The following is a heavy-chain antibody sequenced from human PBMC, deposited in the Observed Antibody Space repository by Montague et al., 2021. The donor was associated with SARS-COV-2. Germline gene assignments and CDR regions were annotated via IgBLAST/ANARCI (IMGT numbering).Heavy chain of an antibody. Sequence: SETLSPTCTVSGGAISSSSYYWGWIRQPPGKGLEWIGSIYYSGSTHYNPSLKSRVTISVDTSKNQFSLKLSSVTAADTAVYYCARDTRITMLVVVNRYGMDVWGQGTPVTVSS. V-gene: IGHV4-39*07. CDR1: GGAISSSSYY. CDR2: IYYSGST. CDR3: ARDTRITMLVVVNRYGMDV. J-gene: IGHJ6*02. D-gene: IGHD3-22*01.